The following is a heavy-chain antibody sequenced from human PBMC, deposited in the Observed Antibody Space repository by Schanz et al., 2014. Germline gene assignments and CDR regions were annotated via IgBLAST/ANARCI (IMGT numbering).Heavy chain of an antibody. J-gene: IGHJ6*02. CDR3: ARDRGHVEQLVLEWYYAMDV. V-gene: IGHV1-69*08. D-gene: IGHD6-6*01. CDR1: GDTFRSYT. Sequence: QVQLVQSGSEVKKPGSSVKVSCKASGDTFRSYTINWVRHAPGQGLEWMGRIIPITGITNYAQKFQGRVTFTADKSTSTAFLEVNSLRSEDTAMYYCARDRGHVEQLVLEWYYAMDVWGQGTTVAVSS. CDR2: IIPITGIT.